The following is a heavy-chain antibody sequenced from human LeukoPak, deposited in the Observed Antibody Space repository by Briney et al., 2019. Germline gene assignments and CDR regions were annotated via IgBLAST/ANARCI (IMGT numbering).Heavy chain of an antibody. V-gene: IGHV4-34*01. Sequence: SETLSLTCAVYGGPFSGYYWSWIRQPPGKGLEWIGNIYYNGNTYYNPSLKSRVTISADTSKNQFSLKLSSVTAADTAVYYCARDGKEFGTLDYWGQGTLVTVSS. CDR1: GGPFSGYY. CDR2: IYYNGNT. D-gene: IGHD3-10*01. CDR3: ARDGKEFGTLDY. J-gene: IGHJ4*02.